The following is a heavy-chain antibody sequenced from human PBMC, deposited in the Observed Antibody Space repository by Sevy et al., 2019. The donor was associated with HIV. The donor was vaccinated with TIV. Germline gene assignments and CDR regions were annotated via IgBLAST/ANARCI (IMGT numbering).Heavy chain of an antibody. V-gene: IGHV1-8*01. CDR2: MNPNSGNT. CDR3: ARGSVGRITMVRGVIIGTEFDY. D-gene: IGHD3-10*01. Sequence: ASVKVSCKASGYTFTSYDINWVRQATGQGLEWMGWMNPNSGNTGYAQKFQGRVTMTRNTSISTAYMELGSLRSEDTAVYYCARGSVGRITMVRGVIIGTEFDYWGQGTLVTVSS. CDR1: GYTFTSYD. J-gene: IGHJ4*02.